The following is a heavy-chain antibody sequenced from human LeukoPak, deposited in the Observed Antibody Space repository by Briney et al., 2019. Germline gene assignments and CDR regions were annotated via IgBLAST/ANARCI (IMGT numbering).Heavy chain of an antibody. V-gene: IGHV4-59*01. D-gene: IGHD2-15*01. J-gene: IGHJ1*01. CDR2: IYYSGST. CDR1: GGSISTYY. Sequence: SETLSLTCTVSGGSISTYYWSWIRQPPGKGLEWIGYIYYSGSTSYNPSLKSRITISVDTFKNQFSLKLSSVTAADTAVYYCARDTGVVVGYFQHWGQGTLVTVSS. CDR3: ARDTGVVVGYFQH.